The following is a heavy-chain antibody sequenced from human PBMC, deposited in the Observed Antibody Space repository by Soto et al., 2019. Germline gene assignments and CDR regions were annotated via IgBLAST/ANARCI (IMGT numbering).Heavy chain of an antibody. Sequence: GGSLRLSCAASGFTVSSNYMSWVRQAPGKGLEWVSVIYSGGSTYYADSVKGRFTISRDNSKNTLYLQMNSLRAEDTAVYDCARSGIAVADDAFDIWGQGTMVTVSS. J-gene: IGHJ3*02. CDR2: IYSGGST. CDR3: ARSGIAVADDAFDI. D-gene: IGHD6-19*01. V-gene: IGHV3-66*01. CDR1: GFTVSSNY.